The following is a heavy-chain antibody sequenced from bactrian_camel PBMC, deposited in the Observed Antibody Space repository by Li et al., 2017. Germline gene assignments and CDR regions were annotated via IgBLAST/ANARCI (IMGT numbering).Heavy chain of an antibody. D-gene: IGHD1*01. CDR2: IYSDGSKT. Sequence: VQLVESGDGLVQPGGSLRLSCAASGFRFSSYYMTWVRQAPGKGLEWVGSIYSDGSKTDYADSVKGRFTISKDNRKNILYLQMNSLTPGDTAMYYCTARYEFGLGACRGVGGLGFWGQGTQVTVS. CDR3: TARYEFGLGACRGVGGLGF. J-gene: IGHJ6*01. V-gene: IGHV3-2*01. CDR1: GFRFSSYY.